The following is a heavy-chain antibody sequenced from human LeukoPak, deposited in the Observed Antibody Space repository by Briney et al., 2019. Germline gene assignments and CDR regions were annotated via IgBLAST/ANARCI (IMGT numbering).Heavy chain of an antibody. Sequence: GESLKISCKGSGYSFTSYWTGWVRQLPGKGLEWMGIIYPGDSDTRYSPSFQGQVTISADKSISTAYLQWSSLKASDTAMYYCARVAVAATRYYYYGLDVWGQGTTVTVSS. CDR3: ARVAVAATRYYYYGLDV. CDR1: GYSFTSYW. CDR2: IYPGDSDT. J-gene: IGHJ6*02. D-gene: IGHD6-19*01. V-gene: IGHV5-51*01.